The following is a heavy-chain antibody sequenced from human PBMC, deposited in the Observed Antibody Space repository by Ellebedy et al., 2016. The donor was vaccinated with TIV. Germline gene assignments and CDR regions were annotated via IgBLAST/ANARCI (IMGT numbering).Heavy chain of an antibody. D-gene: IGHD6-19*01. J-gene: IGHJ6*02. CDR2: IKEDGSEK. Sequence: GGSLRLSXAASGFTFSGYWISWVRQAPGKGLEWVANIKEDGSEKYYVDSVKGRFTISRDNARNTLYLQMSSLSAEDTGMYYCARRAVAGMAAVYGVDVWGQGTTVTVSS. CDR3: ARRAVAGMAAVYGVDV. V-gene: IGHV3-7*02. CDR1: GFTFSGYW.